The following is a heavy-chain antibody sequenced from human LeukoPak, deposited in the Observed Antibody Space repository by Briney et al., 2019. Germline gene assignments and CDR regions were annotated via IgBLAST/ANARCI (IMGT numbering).Heavy chain of an antibody. D-gene: IGHD6-13*01. J-gene: IGHJ6*03. CDR2: ISYDGSNK. CDR1: GFTFSSYG. V-gene: IGHV3-30*18. Sequence: GRSLRLSCAASGFTFSSYGMHWVRQAPGKGLEWVAVISYDGSNKYYADSVKGRFTISRDNSKNTLYLQMNSLRAEDTAVYYCAKGSSSSWYYSPDYYYMDVWGKGTTVTVSS. CDR3: AKGSSSSWYYSPDYYYMDV.